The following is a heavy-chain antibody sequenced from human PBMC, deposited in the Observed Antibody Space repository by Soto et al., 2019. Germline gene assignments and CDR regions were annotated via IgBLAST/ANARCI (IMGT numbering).Heavy chain of an antibody. Sequence: SETLSLTCTVSGGSISSGVYYWSWIRHHPGKGLEWIGYIYYSGSTYYNPSLKSRVTISVDTSKNQFSLKLSSVTAADTAVYYCARDCSSTSPYYGMDVWGQGPTLTV. CDR1: GGSISSGVYY. V-gene: IGHV4-31*03. D-gene: IGHD2-2*01. J-gene: IGHJ6*02. CDR3: ARDCSSTSPYYGMDV. CDR2: IYYSGST.